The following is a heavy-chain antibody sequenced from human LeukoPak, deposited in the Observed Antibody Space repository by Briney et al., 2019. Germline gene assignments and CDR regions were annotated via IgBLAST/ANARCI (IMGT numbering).Heavy chain of an antibody. CDR1: GFTFRNYW. J-gene: IGHJ6*02. V-gene: IGHV3-53*01. Sequence: GGSLRLSCAASGFTFRNYWMSWVRQAPGKGLEWVSVIYSGGSTYYADSVKGRFTISRDNSKNTLYLQMNSLRAEDTAVYYCARDITGMDVWGQGTTVTVSS. CDR3: ARDITGMDV. CDR2: IYSGGST.